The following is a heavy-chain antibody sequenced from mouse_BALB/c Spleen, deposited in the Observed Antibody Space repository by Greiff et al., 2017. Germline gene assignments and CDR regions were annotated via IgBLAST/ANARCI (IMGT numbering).Heavy chain of an antibody. CDR3: ASTTVVALYAMDY. CDR2: ISSGGSYT. D-gene: IGHD1-1*01. V-gene: IGHV5-9-4*01. CDR1: GFTFSSYA. J-gene: IGHJ4*01. Sequence: EVQRVESGGGLVKPGGSLKLSCAASGFTFSSYAMSWVRQSPEKRLEWVAEISSGGSYTYYPDTVTGRFTISRDNAKNNLYLQMSSLKSEDTAMYYCASTTVVALYAMDYWGQGTSVTVSS.